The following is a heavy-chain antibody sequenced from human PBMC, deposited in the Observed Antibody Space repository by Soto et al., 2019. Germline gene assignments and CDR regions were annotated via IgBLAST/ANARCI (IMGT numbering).Heavy chain of an antibody. Sequence: QVQLQESGPGLVKPSGTLSLTCAVSSGSISSSNWWSWVRQPPGKGLEWIGEIYHSGSTNYNPSLKSRVTISVDKSKTQFSLKLSSVTAAETAVYYCAGRHGYSSGWYLNYWGQGTLVTVSS. J-gene: IGHJ4*02. CDR2: IYHSGST. CDR1: SGSISSSNW. D-gene: IGHD6-19*01. V-gene: IGHV4-4*02. CDR3: AGRHGYSSGWYLNY.